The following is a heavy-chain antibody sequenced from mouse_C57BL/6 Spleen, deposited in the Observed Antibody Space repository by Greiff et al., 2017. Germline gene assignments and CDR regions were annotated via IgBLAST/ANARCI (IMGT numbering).Heavy chain of an antibody. Sequence: QVQLQQSGAELVKPGASVKMSCKASGYTFTSYWITWVKQRPGQGLEWIGDIYPGSGSTNYNEQFKSTATLTLDTASSTAYMQLSSLTSEDSAVYYCASWKGDAWFAYWGQGTLVTVSA. CDR2: IYPGSGST. J-gene: IGHJ3*01. CDR1: GYTFTSYW. V-gene: IGHV1-55*01. D-gene: IGHD3-3*01. CDR3: ASWKGDAWFAY.